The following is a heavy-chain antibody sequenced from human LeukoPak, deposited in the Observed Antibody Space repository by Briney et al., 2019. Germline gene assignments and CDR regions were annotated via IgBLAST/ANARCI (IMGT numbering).Heavy chain of an antibody. Sequence: PSETLSLTCAVSGGSFSGYYWSWIRQPPGKGLEWIGEINHSGSTNYNPSLKSRVTISVDTSKNQFSLKLSSVTAADTAVYYCARGYYYDSSGYYHDYWGQGTLVTVSS. D-gene: IGHD3-22*01. CDR1: GGSFSGYY. CDR2: INHSGST. CDR3: ARGYYYDSSGYYHDY. V-gene: IGHV4-34*01. J-gene: IGHJ4*02.